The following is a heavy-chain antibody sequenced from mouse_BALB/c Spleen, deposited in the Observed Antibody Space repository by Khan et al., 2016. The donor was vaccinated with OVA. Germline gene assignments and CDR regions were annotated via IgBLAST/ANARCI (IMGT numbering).Heavy chain of an antibody. CDR3: TYDGYYVGWFAY. CDR1: GNTFTSYW. J-gene: IGHJ3*01. CDR2: IYPGNSDT. V-gene: IGHV1-5*01. D-gene: IGHD2-3*01. Sequence: VQLKESGTVLVRPGASVKMSCKASGNTFTSYWIHWVKQRPGQGLEWIGAIYPGNSDTNYNQKFKGKAKLTAVTSTSTAYMELSSLTNEDSAVYYCTYDGYYVGWFAYWGQGTLVTVSA.